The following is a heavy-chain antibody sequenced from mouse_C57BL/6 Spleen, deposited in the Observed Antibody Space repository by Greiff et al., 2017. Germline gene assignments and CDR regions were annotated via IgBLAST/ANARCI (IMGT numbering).Heavy chain of an antibody. D-gene: IGHD2-2*01. J-gene: IGHJ3*01. V-gene: IGHV1-7*01. CDR3: EGGYDGFAY. CDR2: INPSSGYT. Sequence: QVQLQQSGAELVKPGASVKLSCKASGYTFTSYWMNWVKQRPGQGLEWIGYINPSSGYTRYNQKFKDKATLTADKSSSTAYMQLSSLTYEDSAVYYCEGGYDGFAYWGQGTLVTVSA. CDR1: GYTFTSYW.